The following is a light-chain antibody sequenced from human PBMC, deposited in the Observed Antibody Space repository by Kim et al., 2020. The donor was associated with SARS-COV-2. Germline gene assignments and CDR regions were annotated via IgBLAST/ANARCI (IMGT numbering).Light chain of an antibody. V-gene: IGLV4-69*01. Sequence: VKLTCTLSSGHSSYAIAWHQQQPEKGPRYLMKLNSDGSHSKGDGIPDLFSGSSSGAERYLTISSLQSEDEADYYCQTWGTGAKGVFGGGTQLTVL. CDR1: SGHSSYA. J-gene: IGLJ2*01. CDR2: LNSDGSH. CDR3: QTWGTGAKGV.